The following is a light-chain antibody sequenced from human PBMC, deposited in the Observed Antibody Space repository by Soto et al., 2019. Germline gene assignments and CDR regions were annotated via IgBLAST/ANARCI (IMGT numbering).Light chain of an antibody. V-gene: IGLV2-14*01. CDR2: DVT. J-gene: IGLJ2*01. CDR1: GSDVGGYNY. CDR3: SSYASGNTVL. Sequence: QSVLTQPASVSGSPRQSITISCTGTGSDVGGYNYVSWYQQQPGKVPKLMIYDVTNRPSGVSNRFSGSKSGNTASLTISGLQAEDEADYYCSSYASGNTVLFGGGTKLTVL.